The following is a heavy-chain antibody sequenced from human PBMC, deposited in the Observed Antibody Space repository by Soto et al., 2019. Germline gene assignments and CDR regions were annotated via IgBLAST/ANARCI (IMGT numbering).Heavy chain of an antibody. CDR3: ARQPTSLVITFGGVIVDY. Sequence: QLQLQESGPGLVKPSETLSLTCTVSGGSISSSSYYWGWIRQPPGKGLEWMGSSYYSGSTYYNPSLKGRVTISVDTSKHQFSLEVRSVTAAGTAVDYCARQPTSLVITFGGVIVDYWGQGTLVTVSS. J-gene: IGHJ4*02. CDR1: GGSISSSSYY. CDR2: SYYSGST. V-gene: IGHV4-39*01. D-gene: IGHD3-16*02.